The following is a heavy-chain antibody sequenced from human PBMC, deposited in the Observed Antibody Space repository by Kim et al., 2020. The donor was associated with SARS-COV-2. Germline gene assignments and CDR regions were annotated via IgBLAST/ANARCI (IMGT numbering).Heavy chain of an antibody. Sequence: GGSLRLSCAASGFTFSDYSMYWVRQAPGKGLEWVSSISSSGTYIYYADSVKGRFTISRDNAKNSLYLQMNSLRAEDTAVYYCARFRYNSGRLIDYWGQGTLVTVSS. J-gene: IGHJ4*02. D-gene: IGHD6-19*01. CDR1: GFTFSDYS. V-gene: IGHV3-21*01. CDR2: ISSSGTYI. CDR3: ARFRYNSGRLIDY.